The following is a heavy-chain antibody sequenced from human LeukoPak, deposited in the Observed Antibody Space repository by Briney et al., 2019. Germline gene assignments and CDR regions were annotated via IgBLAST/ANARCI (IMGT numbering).Heavy chain of an antibody. CDR1: GGSFSGYY. Sequence: PSETLSLTCAVYGGSFSGYYWSWIRQPPGKGLEWIGEINHSGSTNYNPSLKSRVTISVDTSKNQFSLKLSSVTAADTAVYYCARGCGSASCPYYFDYWGQGALLTVSS. V-gene: IGHV4-34*01. J-gene: IGHJ4*02. CDR2: INHSGST. D-gene: IGHD2-2*01. CDR3: ARGCGSASCPYYFDY.